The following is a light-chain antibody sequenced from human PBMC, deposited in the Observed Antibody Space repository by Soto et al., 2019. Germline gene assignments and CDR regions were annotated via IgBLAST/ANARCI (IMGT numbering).Light chain of an antibody. CDR1: QSLSSY. J-gene: IGKJ5*01. Sequence: EIVLTQSPATLSLSPGERATLSCRASQSLSSYLAWYQQKPGQAPRLLIYDASSRATGIPARFSGSGSGTDFTLTISSLEPEDFAVYYCQQRSNWPITFGQGIRLEIK. CDR3: QQRSNWPIT. CDR2: DAS. V-gene: IGKV3-11*01.